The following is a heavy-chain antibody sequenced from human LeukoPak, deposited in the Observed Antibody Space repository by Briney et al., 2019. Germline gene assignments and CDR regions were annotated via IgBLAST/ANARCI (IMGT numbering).Heavy chain of an antibody. V-gene: IGHV3-48*03. CDR1: GFTFSSYE. D-gene: IGHD6-13*01. CDR2: ISSSGSTI. Sequence: GGSLRLSCAASGFTFSSYEMNWVRQAPGKGLEWVSYISSSGSTIYYADSVKGRFTISRDNAKNSLYLQMNSLRAEDTAVYYCARLVGNTWYHEVLFGRDFWGQGTLVTVSS. CDR3: ARLVGNTWYHEVLFGRDF. J-gene: IGHJ4*02.